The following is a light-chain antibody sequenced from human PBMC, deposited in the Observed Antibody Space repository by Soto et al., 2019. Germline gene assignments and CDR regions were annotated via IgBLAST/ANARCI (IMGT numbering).Light chain of an antibody. Sequence: QSALTQPASVSGSPGQSITISCTGTVGLVSWYQQHPGKVPKLIIYDDTKRPSGVSSRFSGSKSGNTASLTISGLQTEDEADYYCCLYVGGRTYLFGTGTKVIVL. J-gene: IGLJ1*01. CDR1: VGL. CDR3: CLYVGGRTYL. CDR2: DDT. V-gene: IGLV2-23*01.